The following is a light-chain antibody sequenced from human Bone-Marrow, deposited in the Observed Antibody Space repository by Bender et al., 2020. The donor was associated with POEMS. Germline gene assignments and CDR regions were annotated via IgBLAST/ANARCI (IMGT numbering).Light chain of an antibody. CDR1: NIGSKS. J-gene: IGLJ2*01. CDR2: DDS. Sequence: SYELTQPPSVSVAPGQTAGITCGGKNIGSKSVHWYQQRPGQAPVLVVYDDSDRPSGIPERFSGSGSGDTATLTISRVEAGDEADYYCEGWDGRGAREVFGGGTKLTVL. CDR3: EGWDGRGAREV. V-gene: IGLV3-21*02.